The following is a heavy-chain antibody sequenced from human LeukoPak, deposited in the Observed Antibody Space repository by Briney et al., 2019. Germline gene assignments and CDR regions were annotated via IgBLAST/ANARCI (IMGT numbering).Heavy chain of an antibody. Sequence: GESLKISCKGSGYSFTGYWIGWVRQMPGKGLGYMGIIYPGDSDTTYSPSFQGQVTISADKSISTAYLQWTSLKASDTAVYFCARHRDDSSAFDIWGQGTMVTVSS. D-gene: IGHD4-11*01. CDR1: GYSFTGYW. CDR3: ARHRDDSSAFDI. V-gene: IGHV5-51*01. CDR2: IYPGDSDT. J-gene: IGHJ3*02.